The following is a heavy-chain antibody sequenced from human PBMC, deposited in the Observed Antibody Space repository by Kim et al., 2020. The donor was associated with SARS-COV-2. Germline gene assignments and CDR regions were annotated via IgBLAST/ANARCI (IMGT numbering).Heavy chain of an antibody. D-gene: IGHD5-12*01. CDR1: GFTFSSYG. Sequence: GGSLRLSCAASGFTFSSYGMHWVRQAPGKGLEWVAVISYDGSNKYYADSVKGRFTISRDNSKNTLYLQMNSLRAEDTAVYYCATRNGAITQAAADPWGQGTLVTVSS. J-gene: IGHJ5*02. V-gene: IGHV3-33*05. CDR2: ISYDGSNK. CDR3: ATRNGAITQAAADP.